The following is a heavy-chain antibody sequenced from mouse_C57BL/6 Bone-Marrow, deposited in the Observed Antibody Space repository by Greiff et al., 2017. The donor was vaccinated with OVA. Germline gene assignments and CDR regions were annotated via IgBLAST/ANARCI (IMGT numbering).Heavy chain of an antibody. CDR2: ISYSGST. Sequence: DVKLQESGPGLAKPSQTLSLTCSVTGYSITSDYWNWIRKFPGNKLEYMGYISYSGSTYYNPSLKSRISITRDTSKNQYYLQLNSVTTEDTATYYCARWGTTVVATNYYAMDYWGQGTSVTVSS. D-gene: IGHD1-1*01. CDR3: ARWGTTVVATNYYAMDY. CDR1: GYSITSDY. J-gene: IGHJ4*01. V-gene: IGHV3-8*01.